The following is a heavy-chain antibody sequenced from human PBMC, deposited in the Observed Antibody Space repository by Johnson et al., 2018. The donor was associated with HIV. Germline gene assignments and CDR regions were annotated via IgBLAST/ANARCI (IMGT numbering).Heavy chain of an antibody. CDR2: IWYDGSNK. D-gene: IGHD4-11*01. J-gene: IGHJ3*02. CDR1: GFTFSSYG. Sequence: VQLVESGGGLVQPGGSLRLSCAASGFTFSSYGMHWVRQAPGKGLEWVAVIWYDGSNKYYADSVKGRFTISRDNSKNTLYLQMNSLRAEDTAVYYCAKDRSNYGSKYAFDIWGQGTMVTVSS. CDR3: AKDRSNYGSKYAFDI. V-gene: IGHV3-33*06.